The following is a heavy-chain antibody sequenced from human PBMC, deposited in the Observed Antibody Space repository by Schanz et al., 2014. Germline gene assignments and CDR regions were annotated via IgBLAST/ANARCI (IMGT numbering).Heavy chain of an antibody. V-gene: IGHV1-69*06. Sequence: QVQLVQSGAEVKKPGASVKVSCKASGGTFTTYTISWVRQAPGQGLERMGRIVPLVDTASYAQKFQGRVTITADTSTSTAYMELSSLTSEDTAVYYCAKVWFNSSMVNSFYFDCWGQGTLVTVSS. J-gene: IGHJ4*02. CDR3: AKVWFNSSMVNSFYFDC. D-gene: IGHD2-21*01. CDR2: IVPLVDTA. CDR1: GGTFTTYT.